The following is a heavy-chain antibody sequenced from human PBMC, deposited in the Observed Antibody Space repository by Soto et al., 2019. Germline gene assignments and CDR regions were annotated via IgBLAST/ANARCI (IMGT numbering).Heavy chain of an antibody. CDR3: ARLGGYCSGTNGYGFYGMDV. V-gene: IGHV4-39*01. CDR2: FHYNERT. Sequence: SETLSLTCSVSGGSISSGPYSWGWIRQPPGAGLEWIGTFHYNERTFYNPPLEGRVTISVDASKNQFSLKVTSATVADTAVYFCARLGGYCSGTNGYGFYGMDVWGQGTTVTLSS. CDR1: GGSISSGPYS. D-gene: IGHD2-2*01. J-gene: IGHJ6*02.